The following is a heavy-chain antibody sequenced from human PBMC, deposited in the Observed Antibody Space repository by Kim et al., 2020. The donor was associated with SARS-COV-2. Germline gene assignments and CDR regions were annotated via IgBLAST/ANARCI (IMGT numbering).Heavy chain of an antibody. V-gene: IGHV4-59*01. CDR2: IYYSGST. CDR3: ARDAAIGSLAAFDI. J-gene: IGHJ3*02. D-gene: IGHD1-26*01. CDR1: GGSISSYY. Sequence: SETLSLTCTVSGGSISSYYWSWIRQPPGKGLEWIGYIYYSGSTNYNPSLKSRVTISVDTSKNQFSLKLSSVTAADTAVYYCARDAAIGSLAAFDIWGQGTMVTVSS.